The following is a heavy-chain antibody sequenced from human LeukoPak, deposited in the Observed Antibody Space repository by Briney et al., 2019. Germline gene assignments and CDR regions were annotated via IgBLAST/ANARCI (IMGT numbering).Heavy chain of an antibody. Sequence: AGGSLRLSCAASGFTFSSYSMNWVRQAPGKGLEWVSSISSSSSYIYYADSVKGRFTISRDNAKNSLYLQMNSLRAEDTAVYYCAREGESHDFWSGHKGYYFDYWGQGTLVTVSS. D-gene: IGHD3-3*01. CDR1: GFTFSSYS. CDR3: AREGESHDFWSGHKGYYFDY. V-gene: IGHV3-21*01. CDR2: ISSSSSYI. J-gene: IGHJ4*02.